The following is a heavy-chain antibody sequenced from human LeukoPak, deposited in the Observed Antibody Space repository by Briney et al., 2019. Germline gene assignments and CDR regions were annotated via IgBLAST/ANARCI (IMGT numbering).Heavy chain of an antibody. CDR3: ARGLRAEDAFDI. CDR2: ISSSSSYI. V-gene: IGHV3-21*01. J-gene: IGHJ3*02. Sequence: GGSLRLSCAASGFTFSSYSMNWVHQAPGKGLEWVSSISSSSSYIYYADSVKGRFTISRDNAKNSLYLQMNSLRAEDTAVYYCARGLRAEDAFDIWGQGTMVTVSS. D-gene: IGHD3-10*01. CDR1: GFTFSSYS.